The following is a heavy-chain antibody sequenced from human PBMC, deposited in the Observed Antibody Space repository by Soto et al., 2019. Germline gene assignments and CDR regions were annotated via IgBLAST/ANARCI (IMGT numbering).Heavy chain of an antibody. Sequence: QGQLVQSGAEVKKPGASVKVSCKASGYTFTSYGISWVRQAPGQGLEWMGWISAYNGNTNHAQKVQGRDTMTTDTSPSTAYMELRGLRSDDTAVYYWANESTSSCHDYWGQGNLVTVSA. V-gene: IGHV1-18*01. D-gene: IGHD6-13*01. CDR1: GYTFTSYG. J-gene: IGHJ4*02. CDR3: ANESTSSCHDY. CDR2: ISAYNGNT.